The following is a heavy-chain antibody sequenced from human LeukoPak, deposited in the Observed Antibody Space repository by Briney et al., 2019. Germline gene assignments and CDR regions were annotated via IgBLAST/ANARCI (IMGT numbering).Heavy chain of an antibody. J-gene: IGHJ4*02. Sequence: PGGSLRLSCAASGFTFATYTMSWVRQAPGKGLEWVSAITGNGGTTYHADSVKGRFTISRDNSKNTLYLQMNSLRVEDTAVYYCAKGDTVTSNFDYWGQGTLVTVSS. CDR3: AKGDTVTSNFDY. CDR2: ITGNGGTT. V-gene: IGHV3-23*01. CDR1: GFTFATYT. D-gene: IGHD4-17*01.